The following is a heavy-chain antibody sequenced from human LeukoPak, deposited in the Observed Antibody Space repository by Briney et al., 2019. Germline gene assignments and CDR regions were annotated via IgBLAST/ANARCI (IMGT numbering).Heavy chain of an antibody. V-gene: IGHV3-15*01. CDR2: IKSEADGGTT. Sequence: PGGSLRLSCAASGFTFSNSGMHWVRQAPGKGLEWVGRIKSEADGGTTDYAAPVKGRFTISRDDSKNTLYLQMNSLKNEDTAVYYCARDGSVSRTNYHYYYMDVWGKGTTVTVSS. D-gene: IGHD5-12*01. CDR3: ARDGSVSRTNYHYYYMDV. J-gene: IGHJ6*03. CDR1: GFTFSNSG.